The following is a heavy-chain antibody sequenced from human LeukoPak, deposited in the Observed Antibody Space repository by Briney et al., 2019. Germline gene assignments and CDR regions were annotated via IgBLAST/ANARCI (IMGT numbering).Heavy chain of an antibody. Sequence: ASVKVSCKVSGYTFTDYYMHWVQQAPGKGLEWMGLVDPEDGETIYAEKFQGRVTITADTSTDTAYMELSSLRSEDTAVYYRATALRVGYFDYWGQGTLVTVSS. CDR3: ATALRVGYFDY. V-gene: IGHV1-69-2*01. D-gene: IGHD3-10*01. CDR2: VDPEDGET. CDR1: GYTFTDYY. J-gene: IGHJ4*02.